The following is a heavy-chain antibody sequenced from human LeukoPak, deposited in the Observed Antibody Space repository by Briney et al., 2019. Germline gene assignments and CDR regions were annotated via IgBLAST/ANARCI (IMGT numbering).Heavy chain of an antibody. V-gene: IGHV3-23*01. CDR1: GFTFTTYA. CDR3: AIGPPYGGYSD. Sequence: GGSLSLSCAASGFTFTTYAMTWVRQAPGKGPEWVSSISGSGGRTYYADSLKGRFTISRDNSKNTLYLQMNSLRPEDTAVYSCAIGPPYGGYSDWGQGTLVTVSS. D-gene: IGHD5-12*01. J-gene: IGHJ4*02. CDR2: ISGSGGRT.